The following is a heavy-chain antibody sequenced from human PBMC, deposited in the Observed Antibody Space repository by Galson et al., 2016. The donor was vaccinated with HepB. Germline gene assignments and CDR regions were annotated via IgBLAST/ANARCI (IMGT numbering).Heavy chain of an antibody. CDR1: GGSIGSSSYY. Sequence: LSLTCTVSGGSIGSSSYYWGWIRQPPGKGLEWIGSISYTGSTYYNPSLKSRVTISIDTSKNQFSLNLNSVTAADTAIYYCARRGYTSSWFWFDPWGQGTLVTVSS. CDR3: ARRGYTSSWFWFDP. J-gene: IGHJ5*02. D-gene: IGHD6-13*01. V-gene: IGHV4-39*01. CDR2: ISYTGST.